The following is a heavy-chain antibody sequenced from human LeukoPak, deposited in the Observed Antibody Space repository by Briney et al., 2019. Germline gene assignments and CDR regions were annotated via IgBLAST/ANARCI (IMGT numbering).Heavy chain of an antibody. J-gene: IGHJ4*02. D-gene: IGHD6-13*01. CDR3: ARDEVAAAGDFDY. Sequence: ASVKVSCKASGYTFTTYYLHWVRQAPGQGLEWMGIINPSGGSTDYAQKFQGRVTVTRDMSTSTAYMELRSLRSDDTAVYYCARDEVAAAGDFDYWGQGTLVTVSS. CDR2: INPSGGST. CDR1: GYTFTTYY. V-gene: IGHV1-46*01.